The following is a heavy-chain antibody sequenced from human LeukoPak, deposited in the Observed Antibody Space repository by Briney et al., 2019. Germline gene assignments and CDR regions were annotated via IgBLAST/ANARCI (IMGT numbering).Heavy chain of an antibody. J-gene: IGHJ1*01. CDR2: ISSSSSYI. CDR3: ARGSGSYVSLDPEYFQH. Sequence: PGGSLRLSCAASGFTFSSYSMNWVRQAPGKGLEWVSSISSSSSYIYYADSVKGRFTISRDNSKNTLYLQMNSLRAEDTAVYYCARGSGSYVSLDPEYFQHWGQGTLVTVSS. CDR1: GFTFSSYS. V-gene: IGHV3-21*01. D-gene: IGHD1-26*01.